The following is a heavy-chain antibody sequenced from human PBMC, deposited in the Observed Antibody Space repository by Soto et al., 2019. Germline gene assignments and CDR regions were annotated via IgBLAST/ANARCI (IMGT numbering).Heavy chain of an antibody. Sequence: QVQLVESGGGVVQPGRSLRLSCAASGFTFSSYAIHWVRLAPGKGLEWVAVISYDGSNKYYADSVKGRFTISRDNSKNTLYLQMNSLRAEDTAVYYCARDGPGIAVAGALSYWGQGTLVTVSS. D-gene: IGHD6-19*01. CDR1: GFTFSSYA. J-gene: IGHJ4*02. CDR3: ARDGPGIAVAGALSY. CDR2: ISYDGSNK. V-gene: IGHV3-30-3*01.